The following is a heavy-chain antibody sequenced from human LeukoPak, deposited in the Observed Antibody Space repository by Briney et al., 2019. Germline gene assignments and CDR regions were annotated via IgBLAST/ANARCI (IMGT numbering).Heavy chain of an antibody. D-gene: IGHD6-19*01. V-gene: IGHV1-46*01. CDR2: INPSGGST. J-gene: IGHJ4*02. Sequence: ASVKVSCKASGYTFTSYDMHWVRQAPGQGLEWMGIINPSGGSTSYAQKFQGRVTMTRDTSTRTVYMELSSLRSEDTAVYYCAREGIAVAAPGAYWGQGTLVTVSS. CDR3: AREGIAVAAPGAY. CDR1: GYTFTSYD.